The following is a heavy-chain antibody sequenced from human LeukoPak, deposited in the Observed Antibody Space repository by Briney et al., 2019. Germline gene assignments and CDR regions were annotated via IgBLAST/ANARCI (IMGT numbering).Heavy chain of an antibody. CDR2: INTNTGNP. V-gene: IGHV7-4-1*02. J-gene: IGHJ3*02. D-gene: IGHD5-24*01. CDR3: ARAGDELRYDAFDI. CDR1: GYTFTSYA. Sequence: GASVKVSCKASGYTFTSYAMNWVRQAPGQGLEWMGWINTNTGNPTYAQGFTGRFVFSLDTSVSTAYLQISSLKAEDTAVYYCARAGDELRYDAFDIWGQGTMVTVSS.